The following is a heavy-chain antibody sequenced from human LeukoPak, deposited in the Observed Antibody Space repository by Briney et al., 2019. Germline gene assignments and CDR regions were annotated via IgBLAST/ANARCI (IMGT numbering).Heavy chain of an antibody. J-gene: IGHJ3*01. CDR1: GFTFSSYS. Sequence: GGSLRLSCAASGFTFSSYSMNWVRQAPGKGLKWVSSISSSSSYIYYADSVKGRFTISRDNAKNSLYLQMNSMRAEDTAVYYCALDYYDSSGYYRNWGQGTMVTVSS. V-gene: IGHV3-21*01. CDR2: ISSSSSYI. D-gene: IGHD3-22*01. CDR3: ALDYYDSSGYYRN.